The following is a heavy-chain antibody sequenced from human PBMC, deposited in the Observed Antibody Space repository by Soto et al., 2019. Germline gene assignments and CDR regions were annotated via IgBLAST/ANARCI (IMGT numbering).Heavy chain of an antibody. CDR3: AREETYYRGPHWCAHCED. J-gene: IGHJ4*02. CDR1: GFTFNTYA. D-gene: IGHD3-10*01. V-gene: IGHV3-33*01. Sequence: QVQLVESGGGVVQPGGSLRLACAASGFTFNTYAMHWVRQAPGKGLEWVAIIWSDENNKYYADSVKGRFTISRDNFKNTLYLQMDSLKAEDTAIYYCAREETYYRGPHWCAHCEDWGQGTLVSVSS. CDR2: IWSDENNK.